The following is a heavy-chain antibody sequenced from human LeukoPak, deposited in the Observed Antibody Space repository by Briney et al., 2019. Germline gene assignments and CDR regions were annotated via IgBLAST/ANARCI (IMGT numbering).Heavy chain of an antibody. J-gene: IGHJ4*02. CDR3: ASRPVGDGYNYLFDY. D-gene: IGHD5-24*01. V-gene: IGHV4-34*01. Sequence: KPSETLSLTCAVYGGSFSGYYWSWIRQPPGKGLEWIGEINHSGSTNYNPSLKSRATISVDTSKNQFSLKLSSVTAADTAVYYCASRPVGDGYNYLFDYWGQGTLVTVSS. CDR2: INHSGST. CDR1: GGSFSGYY.